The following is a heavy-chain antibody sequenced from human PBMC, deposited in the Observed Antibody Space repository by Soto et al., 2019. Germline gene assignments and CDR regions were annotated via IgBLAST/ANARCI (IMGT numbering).Heavy chain of an antibody. CDR3: AKEGVGYCSSTSCHDAFDI. CDR2: ISGSGGST. J-gene: IGHJ3*02. Sequence: PGGSLRLSCAASGFTFSSYAMSWVRQAPGKGLEWVSAISGSGGSTYYADSVKGRFTISRDNSKNTLYLQMNSLRAEDTAVYYCAKEGVGYCSSTSCHDAFDIWGQGTMVTVS. D-gene: IGHD2-2*01. V-gene: IGHV3-23*01. CDR1: GFTFSSYA.